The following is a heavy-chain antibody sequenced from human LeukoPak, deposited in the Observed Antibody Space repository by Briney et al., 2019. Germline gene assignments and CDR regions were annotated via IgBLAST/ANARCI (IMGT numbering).Heavy chain of an antibody. J-gene: IGHJ4*02. Sequence: GGSLRLSCVASGFILSDHYTDWVRQAPGKGLEWVGRSRSKAKSYTTEYAASVKGRFTFSRDDSKNSLYLQMNSLKTEDTAVYYCVRGRSTIGRTYFDFWGQGTLVTVSS. CDR2: SRSKAKSYTT. V-gene: IGHV3-72*01. CDR3: VRGRSTIGRTYFDF. CDR1: GFILSDHY.